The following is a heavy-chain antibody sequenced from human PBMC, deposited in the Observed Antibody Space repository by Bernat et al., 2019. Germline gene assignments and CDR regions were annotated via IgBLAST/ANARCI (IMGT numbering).Heavy chain of an antibody. V-gene: IGHV3-48*03. J-gene: IGHJ2*01. CDR3: ARDTAGPFWYFDL. CDR1: GITFSSSE. CDR2: ITKSGNTI. D-gene: IGHD6-13*01. Sequence: EVQLVESGGGLVQPGGSLRLSCKASGITFSSSEMNWVRQAPGKGLEWVSYITKSGNTIYYADSVKGRFTISRDNAKNSLYLQMNSLRAEDTAIYYCARDTAGPFWYFDLWGRGTLVTVSS.